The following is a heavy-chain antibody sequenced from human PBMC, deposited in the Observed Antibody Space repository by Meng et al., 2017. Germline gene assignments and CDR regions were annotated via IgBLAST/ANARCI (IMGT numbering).Heavy chain of an antibody. CDR3: ARERPCGY. CDR2: ISSSSSYI. J-gene: IGHJ4*02. V-gene: IGHV3-21*01. Sequence: GRSGDGRGNTGGYLRLSLTASGFTLSIYRMNWVRQAPGKGLEWVSSISSSSSYIYYADSVKGRFTISRDNAKNSLYLQMNSLRAEDTAVYYCARERPCGYWGQGTLVTVSS. CDR1: GFTLSIYR. D-gene: IGHD6-6*01.